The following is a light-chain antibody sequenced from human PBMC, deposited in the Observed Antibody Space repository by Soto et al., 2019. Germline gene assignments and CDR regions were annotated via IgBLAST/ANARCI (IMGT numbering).Light chain of an antibody. CDR1: QRLLQSSGYHH. V-gene: IGKV2-28*01. Sequence: DIVLPQSPLVLPVTPGEPASMSCSSSQRLLQSSGYHHLDWYLQKPGQSPQLLIYLGSNRASGVPERCSGSGSGTDFTLKISRVEAEDVGVYYCLHALPPPPACGQGTKVEIK. CDR2: LGS. CDR3: LHALPPPPA. J-gene: IGKJ1*01.